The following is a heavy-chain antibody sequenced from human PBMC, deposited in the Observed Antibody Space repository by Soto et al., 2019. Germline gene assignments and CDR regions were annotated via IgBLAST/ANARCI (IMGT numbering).Heavy chain of an antibody. V-gene: IGHV3-11*01. J-gene: IGHJ4*02. D-gene: IGHD3-22*01. CDR3: ARDLGYYDSSGYFDY. CDR1: GFAFSYYY. Sequence: PGGSLRLSCAASGFAFSYYYMSWIRRSPGKGLEWVSYISSSGDIIYYADSVKGRFTISRDSAKNSLYLQMNSLRAEDTAVYYCARDLGYYDSSGYFDYWGQGTLVTVSS. CDR2: ISSSGDII.